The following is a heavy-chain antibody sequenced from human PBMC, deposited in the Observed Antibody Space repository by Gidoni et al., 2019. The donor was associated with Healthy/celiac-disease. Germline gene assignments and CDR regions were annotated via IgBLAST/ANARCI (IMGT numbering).Heavy chain of an antibody. CDR3: ARRQRGIYSSSSADY. J-gene: IGHJ4*02. V-gene: IGHV3-21*01. CDR2: ISSSSSYI. Sequence: EVQLVESGGGLVKPGGSLRLSCAASGFTFSSYSMNWVRQAPGKGLEWVSSISSSSSYIYYADSVKGRFTISRDNAKNSLYLQMNSLRAEDTAVYYCARRQRGIYSSSSADYWGQGTLVTVSS. D-gene: IGHD6-6*01. CDR1: GFTFSSYS.